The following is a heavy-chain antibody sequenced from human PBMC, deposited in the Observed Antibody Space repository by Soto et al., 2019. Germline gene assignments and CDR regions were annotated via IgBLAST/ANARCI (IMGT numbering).Heavy chain of an antibody. CDR1: GFTFSSYA. Sequence: QVQLVESGGGVVQPGRSLRLSCAASGFTFSSYAMHWVRQAPGKGLEWVAVISYDGSNKYYADSVKGRFTISRDNSKNTLYLQINSLRAEDTAVYYCAREGYDILTGYRYYYYYGMDVWGQGTTVTVSS. CDR2: ISYDGSNK. J-gene: IGHJ6*02. V-gene: IGHV3-30-3*01. CDR3: AREGYDILTGYRYYYYYGMDV. D-gene: IGHD3-9*01.